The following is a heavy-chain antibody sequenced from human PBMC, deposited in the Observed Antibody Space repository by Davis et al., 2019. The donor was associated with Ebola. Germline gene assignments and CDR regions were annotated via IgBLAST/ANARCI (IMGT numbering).Heavy chain of an antibody. J-gene: IGHJ4*02. CDR2: INQDGSEP. V-gene: IGHV3-7*03. Sequence: GGSLRLSCAASGFNFRSYWMGWVRQAPGKGLEWVANINQDGSEPKYVDSVKGRFTISRDNAKNSLYLQMNSLSAEDTAIYYCVRFFFDLWGQGALVTVSS. CDR1: GFNFRSYW. CDR3: VRFFFDL.